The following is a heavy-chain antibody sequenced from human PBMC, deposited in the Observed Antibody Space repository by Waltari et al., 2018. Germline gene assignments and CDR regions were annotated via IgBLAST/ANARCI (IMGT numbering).Heavy chain of an antibody. V-gene: IGHV1-2*02. CDR1: GYTFTGYY. D-gene: IGHD6-13*01. Sequence: QVQLVQSGAEVKKPGASVKVSCKASGYTFTGYYMHWVRQAPGQGLGWMGWINPNSGGTNNAQKFQGRVTMTRDTSISTAYMELSRLRSDDTAVYYCAREPAEYSSSWYDPWGQGTLVTVSS. J-gene: IGHJ5*02. CDR2: INPNSGGT. CDR3: AREPAEYSSSWYDP.